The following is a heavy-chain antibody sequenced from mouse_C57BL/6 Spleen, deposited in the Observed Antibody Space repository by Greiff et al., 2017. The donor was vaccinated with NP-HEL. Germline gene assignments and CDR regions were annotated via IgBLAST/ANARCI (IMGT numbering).Heavy chain of an antibody. CDR1: GYSITSGYY. J-gene: IGHJ3*01. CDR3: ARGVYYGSSSFAY. D-gene: IGHD1-1*01. V-gene: IGHV3-6*01. CDR2: ISYDGSN. Sequence: EVQLVESGPGLVKPSQSLSLTCSVTGYSITSGYYWNWIRQFPGNKLEWMGYISYDGSNNYNPSLKNRISITRDTSKNQFFLKLNSVTTEDTATYYCARGVYYGSSSFAYWGQGTLVTVSA.